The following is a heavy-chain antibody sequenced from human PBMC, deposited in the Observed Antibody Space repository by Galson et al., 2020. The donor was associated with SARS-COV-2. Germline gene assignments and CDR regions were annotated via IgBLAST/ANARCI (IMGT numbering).Heavy chain of an antibody. D-gene: IGHD2-2*01. V-gene: IGHV4-39*07. CDR2: IYYSGST. CDR3: ARSLKGVVPARVATPDV. Sequence: SETLSLTCTVSGGSISSSSYYWGWIRQPPGKGLEWIGSIYYSGSTYYNPSLKSRVTISVDTSKNQFSLKLSSVTAADTAVYYCARSLKGVVPARVATPDVWGQGTTVTVSS. J-gene: IGHJ6*02. CDR1: GGSISSSSYY.